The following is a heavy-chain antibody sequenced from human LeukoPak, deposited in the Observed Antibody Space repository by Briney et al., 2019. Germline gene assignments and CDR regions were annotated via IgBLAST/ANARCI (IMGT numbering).Heavy chain of an antibody. CDR3: ARVNYDFWSGYYFENFDY. Sequence: GASVKVSCKASGGTFSSYAISWVRQAPGQGLEWMGGIIPILGTANYAQKFQGRVTITADESTSTAYMELSSLRSEDTAVYYCARVNYDFWSGYYFENFDYWGQGTLVTVSS. CDR2: IIPILGTA. D-gene: IGHD3-3*01. J-gene: IGHJ4*02. V-gene: IGHV1-69*13. CDR1: GGTFSSYA.